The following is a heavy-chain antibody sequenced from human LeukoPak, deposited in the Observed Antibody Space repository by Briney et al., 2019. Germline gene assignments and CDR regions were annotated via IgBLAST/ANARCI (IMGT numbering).Heavy chain of an antibody. CDR3: AKDGGLRGYYNYMDV. D-gene: IGHD3-16*01. CDR2: IWYDGSNK. Sequence: GGSLRLSCAASGFTFSSYGMHWVRQAPGKGLEWVAVIWYDGSNKYYADSVKGRFTISRDNSKNTLYLQMNSLRAEDTAVYYCAKDGGLRGYYNYMDVWGKGPTVTVSS. V-gene: IGHV3-33*06. J-gene: IGHJ6*03. CDR1: GFTFSSYG.